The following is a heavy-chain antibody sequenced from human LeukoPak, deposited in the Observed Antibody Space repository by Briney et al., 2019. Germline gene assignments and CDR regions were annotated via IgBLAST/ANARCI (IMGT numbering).Heavy chain of an antibody. CDR1: GFTFSSFG. J-gene: IGHJ4*02. Sequence: GGSLRLSCVASGFTFSSFGMHWVRQAPGKGLEWVAFIRYYGSNDYYADSVKGRFTISRDNAKNSLYLQMNSLRAEDTAVYYCARDSPPDYWGQGTLVTVSS. CDR2: IRYYGSND. V-gene: IGHV3-30*02. CDR3: ARDSPPDY.